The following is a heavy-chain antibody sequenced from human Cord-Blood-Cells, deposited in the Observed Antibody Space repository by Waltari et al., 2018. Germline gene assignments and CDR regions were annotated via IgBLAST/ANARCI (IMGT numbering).Heavy chain of an antibody. V-gene: IGHV4-39*01. D-gene: IGHD3-3*01. CDR1: GGSISSSSYY. CDR2: IYYSGST. CDR3: ARREQYYDFWSGYLTSGYFDY. Sequence: QLQLQESGPGLVKPSETLSITCTVSGGSISSSSYYWGWIRQPPGKGLEWIGSIYYSGSTYYTPSLKSRVTISVDTSKNQFSLKLSSVTAADTAVYYCARREQYYDFWSGYLTSGYFDYWGQGTLVTVSS. J-gene: IGHJ4*02.